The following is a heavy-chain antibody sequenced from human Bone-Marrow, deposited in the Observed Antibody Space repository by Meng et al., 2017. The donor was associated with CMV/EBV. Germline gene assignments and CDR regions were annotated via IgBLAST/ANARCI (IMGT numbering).Heavy chain of an antibody. D-gene: IGHD2-21*02. Sequence: SETLSLTLAVYGGSFSGYYWSWIRQPPGKGLEWIGEINHSGSTNYNPSLKSRVTISVDTSKIQFRLKLSSVTAADTAVYYCARAFCAGGDCYSPSWFDPCAQGTLVTVSS. CDR3: ARAFCAGGDCYSPSWFDP. CDR1: GGSFSGYY. J-gene: IGHJ5*02. V-gene: IGHV4-34*01. CDR2: INHSGST.